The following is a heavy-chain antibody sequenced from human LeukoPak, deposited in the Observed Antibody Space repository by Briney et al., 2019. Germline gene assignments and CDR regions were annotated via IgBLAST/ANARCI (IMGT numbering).Heavy chain of an antibody. CDR2: IYYSGST. Sequence: SETLSLTCTVSGGSISSYYWSWIRQPPGKGLEWIGYIYYSGSTNYNPSLKSRVTISVDTSKNQFSLKLSSVTAADTAVYYCARGFTMVRGAKSGFDYWGQGTLVTVSS. CDR1: GGSISSYY. V-gene: IGHV4-59*01. CDR3: ARGFTMVRGAKSGFDY. D-gene: IGHD3-10*01. J-gene: IGHJ4*02.